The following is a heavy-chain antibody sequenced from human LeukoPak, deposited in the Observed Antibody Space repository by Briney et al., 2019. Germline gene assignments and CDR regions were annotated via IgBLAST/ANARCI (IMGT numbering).Heavy chain of an antibody. J-gene: IGHJ6*04. CDR1: GFSFTTYW. CDR3: AELGITMIGGV. CDR2: IKQDGSEK. D-gene: IGHD3-10*02. V-gene: IGHV3-7*01. Sequence: GGSLRLSCAASGFSFTTYWMGWVRQAPGKGLEWVANIKQDGSEKYYVDSVKGRFTISRDNAKNSLYLQMNSLRAEDTAVYYCAELGITMIGGVWGKGTTVTISS.